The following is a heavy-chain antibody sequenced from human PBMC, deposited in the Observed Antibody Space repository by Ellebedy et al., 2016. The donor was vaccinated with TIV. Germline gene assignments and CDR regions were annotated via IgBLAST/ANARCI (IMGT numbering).Heavy chain of an antibody. Sequence: ASVKVSCKASGDTFSDYAFSWVRQAPGQGLEWMGWISAYNGNTDYAQKFQGRLIMTTDTSTTTAYMELRSLRSDDTAVYYCARDQGYRSLPDDFWGQGTLVTVSS. CDR3: ARDQGYRSLPDDF. J-gene: IGHJ4*02. V-gene: IGHV1-18*01. CDR2: ISAYNGNT. CDR1: GDTFSDYA. D-gene: IGHD5-24*01.